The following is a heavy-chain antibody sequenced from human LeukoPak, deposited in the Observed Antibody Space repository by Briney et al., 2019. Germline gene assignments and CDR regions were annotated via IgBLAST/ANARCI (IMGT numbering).Heavy chain of an antibody. V-gene: IGHV3-30*02. CDR3: ATPYYYGSGSYWPFDY. J-gene: IGHJ4*03. D-gene: IGHD3-10*01. CDR2: IRYDGSNK. Sequence: GGSLRLSCAASGFTFSSYWMSWVRQAPGKGLEWVAFIRYDGSNKYYADSVKGRFTISRDNSKNTLYLQMNSLRAEDTAVYYCATPYYYGSGSYWPFDYWGKGTTVTISS. CDR1: GFTFSSYW.